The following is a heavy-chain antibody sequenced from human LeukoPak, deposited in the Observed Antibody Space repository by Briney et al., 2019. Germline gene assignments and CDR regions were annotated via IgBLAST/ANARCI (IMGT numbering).Heavy chain of an antibody. J-gene: IGHJ6*02. V-gene: IGHV3-33*01. CDR1: GFTFSSYG. Sequence: GGSLRLSCAASGFTFSSYGMHWVRQAPGKGLEWVAVICYDGSNKYYADSVKGRFTISRDNSKNTLYLQMNSLRAEDTAVYYCARVGYDFWSGYPANYYYYGMDVWGQGTTVTVSS. D-gene: IGHD3-3*01. CDR2: ICYDGSNK. CDR3: ARVGYDFWSGYPANYYYYGMDV.